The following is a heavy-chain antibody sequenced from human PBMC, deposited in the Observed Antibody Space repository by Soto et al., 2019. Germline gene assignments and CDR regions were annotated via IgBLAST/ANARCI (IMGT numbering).Heavy chain of an antibody. V-gene: IGHV3-30-3*01. CDR1: GFTFSSYA. J-gene: IGHJ6*02. D-gene: IGHD6-19*01. CDR3: ARASAVAGIEDYYYGMDV. CDR2: ISYDGSNK. Sequence: PGGSLRLSCAASGFTFSSYAMHWVRQAPGKGLEWVAVISYDGSNKYYADSVKGRFTISRDNSKNTLYPQMNSLRAEDTAVYYCARASAVAGIEDYYYGMDVWGQGTTVTVSS.